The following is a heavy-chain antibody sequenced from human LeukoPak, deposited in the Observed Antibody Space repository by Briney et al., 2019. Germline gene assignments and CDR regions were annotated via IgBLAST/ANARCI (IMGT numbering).Heavy chain of an antibody. J-gene: IGHJ4*02. CDR1: GGSISSGGYY. D-gene: IGHD4-23*01. V-gene: IGHV4-31*03. CDR2: IYYSGST. Sequence: PSETLSLTCTVSGGSISSGGYYWSWIRQHPGKGLEWIGYIYYSGSTYYNPSLKSRVTISVDTSKNQFSLKLSSVTAADTAVYYCARGDNYGGNSGIDYWGQGTLVTVSS. CDR3: ARGDNYGGNSGIDY.